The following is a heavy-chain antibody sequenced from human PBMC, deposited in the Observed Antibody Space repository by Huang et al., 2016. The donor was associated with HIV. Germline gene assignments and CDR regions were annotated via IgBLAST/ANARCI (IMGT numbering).Heavy chain of an antibody. D-gene: IGHD3-22*01. V-gene: IGHV3-53*01. Sequence: EVQVVESGGGLIQPGGSLRLSCAASGFAVRRNYMTWVRQAPGKVLEWVSLVDGDGKTYYEESGKGSFTSSREGSKNTMDIQMSSLRAEDTAVYYWARRLTNYYDSSGYYRGHAFDVWGQGTMVTVSS. CDR1: GFAVRRNY. J-gene: IGHJ3*01. CDR3: ARRLTNYYDSSGYYRGHAFDV. CDR2: VDGDGKT.